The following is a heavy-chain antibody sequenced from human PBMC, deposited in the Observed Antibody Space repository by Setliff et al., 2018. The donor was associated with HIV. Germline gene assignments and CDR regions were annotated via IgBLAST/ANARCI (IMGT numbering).Heavy chain of an antibody. Sequence: PSETLSLTCSVSGGSSNSRSYYWGWIRQPPGKGLEWIGGIYHSGSTYYNPSLKSRVTISVDTSKNHFSLKLSSVTAADTAVYYCARLNNGAHYFHFDYWGQGTLVTVSS. V-gene: IGHV4-39*02. D-gene: IGHD1-20*01. CDR2: IYHSGST. J-gene: IGHJ4*02. CDR1: GGSSNSRSYY. CDR3: ARLNNGAHYFHFDY.